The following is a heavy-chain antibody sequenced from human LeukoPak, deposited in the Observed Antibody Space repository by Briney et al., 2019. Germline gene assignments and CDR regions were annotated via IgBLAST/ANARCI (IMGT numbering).Heavy chain of an antibody. V-gene: IGHV3-30*02. CDR3: AKDSCSGGSCYYFDC. D-gene: IGHD2-15*01. J-gene: IGHJ4*02. CDR1: GFTFSSYG. CDR2: IRYDGSNK. Sequence: PGGSLRLSCAASGFTFSSYGMHWVRQAPGKGLEWVAFIRYDGSNKYYADSVKGRFTISRDNSKNTLYLQMNSLRAEDTAVYYCAKDSCSGGSCYYFDCWGQGTLVTVSS.